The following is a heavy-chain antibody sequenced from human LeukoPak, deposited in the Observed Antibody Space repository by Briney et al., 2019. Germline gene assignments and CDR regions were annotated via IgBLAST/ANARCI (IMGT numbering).Heavy chain of an antibody. V-gene: IGHV3-30*02. CDR2: IHSDGNNK. J-gene: IGHJ1*01. D-gene: IGHD6-6*01. CDR1: GFTLGSHG. Sequence: GGSLRLSCAASGFTLGSHGMHWVRQAPGKGLEWVAFIHSDGNNKYYVDAVKGRFTISRDRSKNTLYLQMNSLRPEDTAVYFCARSLSAREYFDHWGQGTLLTVSS. CDR3: ARSLSAREYFDH.